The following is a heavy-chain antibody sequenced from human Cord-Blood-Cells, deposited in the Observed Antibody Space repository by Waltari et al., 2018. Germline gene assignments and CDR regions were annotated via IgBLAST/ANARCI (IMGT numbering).Heavy chain of an antibody. CDR1: GYTFTSYD. D-gene: IGHD3-22*01. Sequence: QVQLVQSWAEVKKPGASGKVSCKASGYTFTSYDINWGRQATGPGHEWMGWMNPNSSNTGYAQKFQGRVTMTRNTSISTAYMELSSLRSEDTAVYYCASSSGYYYDAFDIWGQGTMVTVSS. CDR2: MNPNSSNT. V-gene: IGHV1-8*01. CDR3: ASSSGYYYDAFDI. J-gene: IGHJ3*02.